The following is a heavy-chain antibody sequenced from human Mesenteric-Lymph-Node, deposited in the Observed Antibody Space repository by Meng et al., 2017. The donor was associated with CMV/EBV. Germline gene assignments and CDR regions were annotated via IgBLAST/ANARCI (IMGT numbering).Heavy chain of an antibody. CDR3: ARGNSPDY. J-gene: IGHJ4*02. CDR1: GYTFTGYF. Sequence: QVQLVQSGAEVKKPGASVRVSCKASGYTFTGYFIHWVRQAPGQGLEWMGWINPNNGVTNYAQKFRGRVTMTGDTSINTVYMGLSGLISDDTAVYYCARGNSPDYWGQGTLAPSPQ. V-gene: IGHV1-2*02. D-gene: IGHD4-11*01. CDR2: INPNNGVT.